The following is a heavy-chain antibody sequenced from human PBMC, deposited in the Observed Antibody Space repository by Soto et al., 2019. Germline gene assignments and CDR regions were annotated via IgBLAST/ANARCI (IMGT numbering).Heavy chain of an antibody. CDR1: GFTFSSYA. Sequence: GGSLRLSCAASGFTFSSYAMSWVRQAPGKGLEWVSAISGSGGSTYYADSVKGRFTISRDNSKNTLYLQMNSLRAEDTAVYYCAKEEVVVPAAYPDGVVYRDWGQGTLVTVSS. CDR3: AKEEVVVPAAYPDGVVYRD. V-gene: IGHV3-23*01. CDR2: ISGSGGST. J-gene: IGHJ4*02. D-gene: IGHD2-2*01.